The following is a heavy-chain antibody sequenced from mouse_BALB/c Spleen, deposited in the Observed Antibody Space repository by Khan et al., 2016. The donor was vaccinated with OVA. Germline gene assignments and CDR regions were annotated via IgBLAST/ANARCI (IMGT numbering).Heavy chain of an antibody. CDR1: GYTLTSYW. CDR3: ARLLIIFNS. CDR2: INPSNGRT. V-gene: IGHV1S81*02. J-gene: IGHJ2*01. Sequence: QVQLQQPGAELVNPGASVNLSCKASGYTLTSYWMHWVKQRPGQGLEWIGEINPSNGRTNYNEKFKSKATLTVDKSSSTAYMQLSSPPSEDSAVYYCARLLIIFNSLCQGTTPPVSS.